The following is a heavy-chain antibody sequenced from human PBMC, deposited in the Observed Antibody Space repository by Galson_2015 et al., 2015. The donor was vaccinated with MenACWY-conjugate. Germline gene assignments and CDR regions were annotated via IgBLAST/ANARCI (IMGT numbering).Heavy chain of an antibody. V-gene: IGHV4-39*07. D-gene: IGHD5-24*01. J-gene: IGHJ4*02. Sequence: ETLSLTCTVSGDSITRIRHYWGWIRQPPGEGLEWIGTISYSGRTDYNPSLNSRVSISMDMSREQFSLKLTSVTAADTAVYYCARSAGHDGREYDSWGQGALVTVSS. CDR1: GDSITRIRHY. CDR3: ARSAGHDGREYDS. CDR2: ISYSGRT.